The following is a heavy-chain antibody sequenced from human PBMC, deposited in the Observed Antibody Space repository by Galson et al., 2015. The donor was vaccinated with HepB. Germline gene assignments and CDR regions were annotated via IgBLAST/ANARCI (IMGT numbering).Heavy chain of an antibody. D-gene: IGHD3-10*01. CDR3: VKVGNYYGSGSYFRNWFDP. CDR1: GFTFSSYA. J-gene: IGHJ5*02. CDR2: ISSNGGST. Sequence: SLRLSCAASGFTFSSYAMHWVRQAPGKGLEYVSAISSNGGSTYYADSVKGRFTISRDNSKNTLYLQMSSLRAEDTAVYYCVKVGNYYGSGSYFRNWFDPWGQGTLVTVSS. V-gene: IGHV3-64D*06.